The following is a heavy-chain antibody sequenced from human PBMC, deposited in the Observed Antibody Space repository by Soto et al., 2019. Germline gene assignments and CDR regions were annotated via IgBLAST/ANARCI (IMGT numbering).Heavy chain of an antibody. CDR2: IYYSGST. Sequence: PSETLSLTCTVSGGSVSSGSYYWSWIRQPPGKGLEWIGYIYYSGSTNYNPSLKSRVTISVDTSKNQFSLKLSSVTAADTAVYYCARGKLGYNWFDPLGQGTLVTVSS. CDR3: ARGKLGYNWFDP. D-gene: IGHD6-6*01. CDR1: GGSVSSGSYY. J-gene: IGHJ5*02. V-gene: IGHV4-61*01.